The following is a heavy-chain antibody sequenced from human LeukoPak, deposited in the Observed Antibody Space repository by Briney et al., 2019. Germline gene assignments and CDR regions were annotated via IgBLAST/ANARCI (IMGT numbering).Heavy chain of an antibody. J-gene: IGHJ4*02. CDR3: ARDLDYDSSGYSGGLGY. D-gene: IGHD3-22*01. CDR2: INPSGGST. Sequence: GASVKVSCKASGYTFTSYYMHWVRQAPGQGLEWMGIINPSGGSTSYAQKFQGRVTMTRDTSTSTVYMELSSLRSEDTAVYYCARDLDYDSSGYSGGLGYWGQGTLVTVSS. V-gene: IGHV1-46*01. CDR1: GYTFTSYY.